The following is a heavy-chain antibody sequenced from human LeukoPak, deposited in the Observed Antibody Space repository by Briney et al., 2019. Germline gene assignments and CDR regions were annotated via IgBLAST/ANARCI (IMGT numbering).Heavy chain of an antibody. CDR1: GYAFTSYY. CDR3: ARDDTAMALDY. CDR2: INPSGGST. V-gene: IGHV1-46*01. D-gene: IGHD5-18*01. Sequence: ASVKVSCKASGYAFTSYYMHWVRQAPGQGLEWMGIINPSGGSTSYAQKFQGRVTMTRDTSTSTVYMELSSLRSEDTAVYYRARDDTAMALDYWGQGTLVTVSS. J-gene: IGHJ4*02.